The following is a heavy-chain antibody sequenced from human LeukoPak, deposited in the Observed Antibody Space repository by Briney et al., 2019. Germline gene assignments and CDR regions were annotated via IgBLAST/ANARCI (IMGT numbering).Heavy chain of an antibody. V-gene: IGHV1-18*01. CDR2: ISAYNGNT. J-gene: IGHJ4*01. CDR3: AKEDSGHFHILTGPYY. D-gene: IGHD3-9*01. Sequence: ASVKVSCKASGYTFTSYGISWVRQAPGQGLEWMGWISAYNGNTNYAQKLQGRVTMTTDTSTSTAYMELRSLRSDDTAVYYCAKEDSGHFHILTGPYYWGQGTLVTVSS. CDR1: GYTFTSYG.